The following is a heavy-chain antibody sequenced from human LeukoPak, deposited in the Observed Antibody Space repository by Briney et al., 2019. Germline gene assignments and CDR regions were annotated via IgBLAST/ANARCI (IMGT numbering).Heavy chain of an antibody. J-gene: IGHJ4*02. Sequence: GESLQISCRSSGHDFTSYWIAWVRRLPGKGLEWMGIIHPSDSETQYCPSFQGQVTISADNSTSTAYLQWSRLKASDTAMYYCARRGYSGYSPLDSWGQGTLVTVSS. CDR3: ARRGYSGYSPLDS. CDR1: GHDFTSYW. V-gene: IGHV5-51*01. D-gene: IGHD5-12*01. CDR2: IHPSDSET.